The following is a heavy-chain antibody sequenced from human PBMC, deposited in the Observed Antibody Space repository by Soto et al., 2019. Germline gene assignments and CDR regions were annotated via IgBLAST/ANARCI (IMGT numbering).Heavy chain of an antibody. CDR2: ISGSGGST. Sequence: EVQLLESGGGLVQPGGSLRLSCAASGFTFSSYAMSWVRQAPGKGLEWVSAISGSGGSTYYADSVKGRFTISRDNSKNSLYLQMNSLRAEDTGVYDCAYSSTHFDCWGQGTLVTVSS. V-gene: IGHV3-23*01. D-gene: IGHD2-2*01. CDR3: AYSSTHFDC. CDR1: GFTFSSYA. J-gene: IGHJ4*02.